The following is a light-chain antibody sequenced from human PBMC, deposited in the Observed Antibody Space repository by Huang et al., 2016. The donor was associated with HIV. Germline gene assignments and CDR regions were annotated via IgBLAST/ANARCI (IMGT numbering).Light chain of an antibody. CDR3: QQSYSTPWT. V-gene: IGKV1-39*01. Sequence: DIQMTQSPSSLSASVGDRVTITCRASQNIGHFLNWDQRKPGKAPKVLIFAASTLQSGVPSRFSGGGSGTDFTLTITSLQVEDFAIYYCQQSYSTPWTFGQGTKVEIK. J-gene: IGKJ1*01. CDR1: QNIGHF. CDR2: AAS.